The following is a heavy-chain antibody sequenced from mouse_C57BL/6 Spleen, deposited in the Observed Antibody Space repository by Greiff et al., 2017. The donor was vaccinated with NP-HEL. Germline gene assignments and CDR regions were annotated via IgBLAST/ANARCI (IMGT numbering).Heavy chain of an antibody. CDR3: ARFGIFHYGSRLDY. J-gene: IGHJ2*01. D-gene: IGHD1-1*01. CDR1: GYTFTSYT. Sequence: VMLVESGAELARPGASVKMSCKASGYTFTSYTMHWVKQRPGQGLEWIGYINPSSGYTKYNQKFKDKATLTADKSSSTAYMQLSSLTSEDSAVYYCARFGIFHYGSRLDYWGQGTTLTVSS. CDR2: INPSSGYT. V-gene: IGHV1-4*01.